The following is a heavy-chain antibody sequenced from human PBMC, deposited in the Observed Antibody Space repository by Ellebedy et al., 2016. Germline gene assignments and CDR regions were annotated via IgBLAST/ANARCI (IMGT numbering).Heavy chain of an antibody. CDR3: VRERGGPRWYYYDY. CDR1: GFIVSGYY. J-gene: IGHJ4*02. D-gene: IGHD4-23*01. CDR2: IYGGDTT. V-gene: IGHV3-53*01. Sequence: GESLKISCAASGFIVSGYYMSWVRQAPGKGLEWVSVIYGGDTTYYADSVKGRFSISRDSSKNTLSLQMNSLRVEDTAVYYCVRERGGPRWYYYDYWGQGTLVTVSS.